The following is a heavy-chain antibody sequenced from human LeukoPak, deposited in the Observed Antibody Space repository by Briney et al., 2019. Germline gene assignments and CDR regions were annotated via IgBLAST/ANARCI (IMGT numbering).Heavy chain of an antibody. CDR3: ARGPFGNCGGGPCHFRDIDNWYDP. J-gene: IGHJ5*02. V-gene: IGHV1-8*03. Sequence: GASVQVSCKASGYTFTTYYINWGRQAAGQGVEWMGWMNPKSGDAGYADKFQGRVAITRDTSINTACLELSALTSDDTAVYYCARGPFGNCGGGPCHFRDIDNWYDPWGQGTLVTVSS. CDR2: MNPKSGDA. CDR1: GYTFTTYY. D-gene: IGHD2-21*01.